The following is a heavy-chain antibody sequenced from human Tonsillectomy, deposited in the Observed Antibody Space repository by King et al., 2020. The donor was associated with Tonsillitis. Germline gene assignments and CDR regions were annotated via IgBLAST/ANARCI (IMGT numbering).Heavy chain of an antibody. CDR3: ARPSPAAAGLGWFDP. D-gene: IGHD6-13*01. V-gene: IGHV4-34*01. Sequence: VQLPQWGAGLLKPSETLSLTCAVYGGSFSGYYWSWIRQPPGKGLEWIGEINHSGSTNYNPSLKSRVTISVDTSKNQFSLKLSSVPAAGTAVYYFARPSPAAAGLGWFDPWGQGTLVTVSS. CDR1: GGSFSGYY. J-gene: IGHJ5*02. CDR2: INHSGST.